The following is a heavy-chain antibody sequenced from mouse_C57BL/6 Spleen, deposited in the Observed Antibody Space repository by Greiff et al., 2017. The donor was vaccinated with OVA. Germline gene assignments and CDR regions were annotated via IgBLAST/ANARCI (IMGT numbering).Heavy chain of an antibody. CDR3: ARAGGNYEEDY. D-gene: IGHD2-1*01. Sequence: QVQLQQPGAELVKPGASVKLSCKASGYTFTSYWMQWVKQRPGQGLEWIGEIDPSDRYTNYNQKFKGKATLTVDTSSSTAYMQLSSLTSEDSAVYCCARAGGNYEEDYWGQGTTLTVSS. J-gene: IGHJ2*01. V-gene: IGHV1-50*01. CDR2: IDPSDRYT. CDR1: GYTFTSYW.